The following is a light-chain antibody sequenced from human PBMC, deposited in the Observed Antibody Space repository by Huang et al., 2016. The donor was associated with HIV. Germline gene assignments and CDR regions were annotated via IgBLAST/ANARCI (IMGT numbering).Light chain of an antibody. J-gene: IGKJ1*01. Sequence: EIMMTQSPATLSVSPGERATLSCRASQRVSSNLAWYQQKPGQAPRLLSYGASTRATGIPARFSGSGSGTEFTLTISSLQSEDFAVYYCQQYDKWPPWTFGQGTKVEIK. CDR2: GAS. V-gene: IGKV3-15*01. CDR1: QRVSSN. CDR3: QQYDKWPPWT.